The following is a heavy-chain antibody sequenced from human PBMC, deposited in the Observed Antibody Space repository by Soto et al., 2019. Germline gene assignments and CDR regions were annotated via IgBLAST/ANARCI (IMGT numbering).Heavy chain of an antibody. CDR3: ARNPPHYYYYYMDV. CDR2: ISADGSSK. Sequence: PGGSLRLSCTASGFTFSSYAMTWVRQAPGKGLEGVAVISADGSSKYYADSVKGRFTISRDNSKNTLYLQMNSLRAEDTAVYYCARNPPHYYYYYMDVWGKGTTVTVSS. J-gene: IGHJ6*03. V-gene: IGHV3-30*03. CDR1: GFTFSSYA.